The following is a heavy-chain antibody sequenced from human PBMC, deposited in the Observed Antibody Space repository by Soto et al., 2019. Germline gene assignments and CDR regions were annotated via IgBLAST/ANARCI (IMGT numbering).Heavy chain of an antibody. D-gene: IGHD2-2*01. CDR3: ARDSGYCSSTSCYAGKKGIDP. V-gene: IGHV4-59*01. CDR1: GGSISSYY. Sequence: PSETLSLTCTVSGGSISSYYWSWIRQPPGKGLEWIGYIYYSGSTNYNPSLKSRVTISVDTSKNQFSLKLSSVTAADTAVYYCARDSGYCSSTSCYAGKKGIDPWGQGTLVTVSS. J-gene: IGHJ5*02. CDR2: IYYSGST.